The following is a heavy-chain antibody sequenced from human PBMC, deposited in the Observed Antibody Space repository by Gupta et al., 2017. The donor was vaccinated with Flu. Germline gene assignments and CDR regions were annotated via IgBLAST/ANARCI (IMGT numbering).Heavy chain of an antibody. CDR2: IYYSGST. D-gene: IGHD2-15*01. J-gene: IGHJ4*02. Sequence: KGLEWIGYIYYSGSTNYNPSLKSRVTMSIDMSKNQFSLKLSSLTAADTAVYYCARGREYCTGGSCYSFPHFDYWGQGILVTVSS. CDR3: ARGREYCTGGSCYSFPHFDY. V-gene: IGHV4-59*01.